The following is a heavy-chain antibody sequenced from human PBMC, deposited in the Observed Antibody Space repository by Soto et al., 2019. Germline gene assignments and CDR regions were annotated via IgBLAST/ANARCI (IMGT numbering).Heavy chain of an antibody. CDR3: AKITMIVVVIPPYDAFDI. J-gene: IGHJ3*02. D-gene: IGHD3-22*01. Sequence: PGGSLRLSCAASGFTFSSYAMSWVRQAPGKGLEWVSAISGSGGSTYYADSVKGRFTISRDNSKNTLYLQMNSLRAEDTAVYYCAKITMIVVVIPPYDAFDIWGQGTMVTVSS. V-gene: IGHV3-23*01. CDR2: ISGSGGST. CDR1: GFTFSSYA.